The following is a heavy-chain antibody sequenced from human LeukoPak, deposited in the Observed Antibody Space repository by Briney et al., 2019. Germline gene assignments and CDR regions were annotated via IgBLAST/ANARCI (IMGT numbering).Heavy chain of an antibody. CDR3: ARKGAVRGVMYGMDV. D-gene: IGHD3-10*01. CDR1: GFTVSSNY. Sequence: PGGSLRLSCAASGFTVSSNYMSWVRQAPGKGLEWVSVIYSGGSTYYADSVKGRFTISRDNSKNTLYLQMNSLRAEDTAVYYCARKGAVRGVMYGMDVWGQGTTVTVSS. J-gene: IGHJ6*02. V-gene: IGHV3-53*01. CDR2: IYSGGST.